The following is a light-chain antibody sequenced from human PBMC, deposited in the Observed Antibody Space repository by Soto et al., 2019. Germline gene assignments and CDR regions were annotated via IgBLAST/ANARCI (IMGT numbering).Light chain of an antibody. Sequence: DIVMTQSPDSLAVSLGERATINCKSSQTVLYTSNNKNYLAWYQQRPGQPPKLLIYWASTRESGVPDRFSGGGAGTDFTLTINSXQAEDVATYYCQQYFSAPLTFGGGTKVDIK. CDR2: WAS. V-gene: IGKV4-1*01. CDR1: QTVLYTSNNKNY. CDR3: QQYFSAPLT. J-gene: IGKJ4*01.